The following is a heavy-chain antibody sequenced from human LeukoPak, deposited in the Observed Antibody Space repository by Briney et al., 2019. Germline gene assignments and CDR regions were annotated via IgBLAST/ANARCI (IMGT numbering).Heavy chain of an antibody. V-gene: IGHV4-34*01. CDR2: VNHRGDT. CDR1: GGSFSAYY. D-gene: IGHD1-1*01. J-gene: IGHJ4*03. CDR3: ARGPTISETGYFDY. Sequence: SETLSLTCAVYGGSFSAYYWSWIRQSPGKGLQWIAEVNHRGDTNYNPSVRGRVTISVDTSKNQFSLKVTSLTAADTAVYHCARGPTISETGYFDYWGQGTLVTVSS.